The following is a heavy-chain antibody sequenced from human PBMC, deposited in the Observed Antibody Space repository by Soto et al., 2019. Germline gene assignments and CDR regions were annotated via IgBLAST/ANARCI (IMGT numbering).Heavy chain of an antibody. CDR3: AKDARTYSSSSSYFDL. Sequence: GGSLRLSCAASGFTFDDYAMHWVRQAPGKGLEWVSGISWNSGSIGYADSVKGRFTISRDNAKNSLYLQMNSLRAEDTALYYCAKDARTYSSSSSYFDLWGRGTLVTVSS. CDR1: GFTFDDYA. D-gene: IGHD6-6*01. J-gene: IGHJ2*01. V-gene: IGHV3-9*01. CDR2: ISWNSGSI.